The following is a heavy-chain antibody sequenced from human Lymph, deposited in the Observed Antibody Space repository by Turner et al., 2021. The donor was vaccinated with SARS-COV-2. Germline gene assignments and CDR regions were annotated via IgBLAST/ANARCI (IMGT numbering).Heavy chain of an antibody. CDR1: GGTFSSSA. CDR3: ARIVAPGMGGGVYYYYYGMDV. CDR2: IIPMLGIA. D-gene: IGHD6-13*01. J-gene: IGHJ6*02. Sequence: QVQLVQSGAEVKKPGSSVKVSCQASGGTFSSSAISWVRQAPGQGLEWMGVIIPMLGIANYAQKFQGRVTITAEKSTSKAYMELSSLRSEETAVYYCARIVAPGMGGGVYYYYYGMDVWGQGTTVTVSS. V-gene: IGHV1-69*10.